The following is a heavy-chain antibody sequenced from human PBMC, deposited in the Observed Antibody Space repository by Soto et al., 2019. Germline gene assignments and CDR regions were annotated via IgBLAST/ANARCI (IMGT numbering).Heavy chain of an antibody. V-gene: IGHV6-1*01. CDR1: GDRVSSNSAA. D-gene: IGHD3-22*01. CDR2: TYYRSKWYN. Sequence: SQTLSLTCAISGDRVSSNSAAWNWIRQSPSRGLEWLGRTYYRSKWYNDYAVSVKSRITINPDTSKNQFSLQLNSVTPEDTAVYYCARVARGPGYYYDSSGYYHQTVGAFDIWGQGTMVTVSS. J-gene: IGHJ3*02. CDR3: ARVARGPGYYYDSSGYYHQTVGAFDI.